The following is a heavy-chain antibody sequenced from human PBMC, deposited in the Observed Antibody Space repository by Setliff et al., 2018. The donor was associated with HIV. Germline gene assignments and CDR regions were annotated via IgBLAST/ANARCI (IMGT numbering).Heavy chain of an antibody. V-gene: IGHV1-2*06. J-gene: IGHJ6*03. CDR3: ARKDGVGYCDSNSCYGIGPIDYYYMDV. Sequence: ASVKVSCKASGYTFSDYGISWVRQAPGQGLEWMGRINPKSGATNLAQKFQGRVALTRGTSVTTVYMELTSLRSDDTAVYYCARKDGVGYCDSNSCYGIGPIDYYYMDVWGKGTTVTVSS. D-gene: IGHD2-2*01. CDR2: INPKSGAT. CDR1: GYTFSDYG.